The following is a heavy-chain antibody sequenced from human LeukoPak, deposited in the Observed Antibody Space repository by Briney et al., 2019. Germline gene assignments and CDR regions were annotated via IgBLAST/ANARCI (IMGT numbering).Heavy chain of an antibody. CDR3: ARASSLSKIKRAGTINWFDP. J-gene: IGHJ5*02. Sequence: GGSLTLSCAASGFALTSYTMSWVRQAPGKGLEWVSSLRGPEGSPFYADSVKGRFTISRDNSKNTLYLQMNSLRAEDTAVYYCARASSLSKIKRAGTINWFDPWGQGTLVTVSS. CDR1: GFALTSYT. D-gene: IGHD1-14*01. V-gene: IGHV3-23*01. CDR2: LRGPEGSP.